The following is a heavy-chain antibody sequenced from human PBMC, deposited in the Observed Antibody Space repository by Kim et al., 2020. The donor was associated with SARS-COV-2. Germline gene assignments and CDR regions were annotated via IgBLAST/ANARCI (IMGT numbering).Heavy chain of an antibody. D-gene: IGHD3-9*01. CDR2: IDSDGSIT. J-gene: IGHJ4*02. CDR3: AKEGYDWSIDY. Sequence: GGSLRLSCAASGFSFSNNWMYWVRQAPGKGLVWVSRIDSDGSITNYADSVKGRFIISRDNGKNTLFLQMKGLRAEDTAVYYCAKEGYDWSIDYWGQVTLVTVSS. V-gene: IGHV3-74*01. CDR1: GFSFSNNW.